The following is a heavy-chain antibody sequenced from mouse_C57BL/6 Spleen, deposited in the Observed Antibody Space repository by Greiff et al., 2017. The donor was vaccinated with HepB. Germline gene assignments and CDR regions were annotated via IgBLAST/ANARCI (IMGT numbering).Heavy chain of an antibody. J-gene: IGHJ3*01. Sequence: EVQLQQSGPELVKPGASVKISCKASGYTFTDYYMNWVKQSHGKSLEWIGDINPNNGGTSYNQKFKGKATLTVDKSSSTAYMELRSLTSEDSAVYYCARRGIGPRELAYWGQGTLVTVSA. CDR3: ARRGIGPRELAY. V-gene: IGHV1-26*01. CDR2: INPNNGGT. CDR1: GYTFTDYY.